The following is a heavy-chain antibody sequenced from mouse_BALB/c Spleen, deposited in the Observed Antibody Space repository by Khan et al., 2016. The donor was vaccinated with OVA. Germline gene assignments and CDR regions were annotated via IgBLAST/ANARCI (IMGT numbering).Heavy chain of an antibody. Sequence: EVELVESGPGLVKPSQSLSLTCTVNGYSITSNYAWNWIRQFPGNKLEWMGYISYSGSTNYHPSLKSRLSITRDTSKNQFFLLLHSVTTEDSATYYCARGNYYGYALDYWGQGTSVTVSS. J-gene: IGHJ4*01. CDR2: ISYSGST. CDR3: ARGNYYGYALDY. D-gene: IGHD1-1*01. V-gene: IGHV3-2*02. CDR1: GYSITSNYA.